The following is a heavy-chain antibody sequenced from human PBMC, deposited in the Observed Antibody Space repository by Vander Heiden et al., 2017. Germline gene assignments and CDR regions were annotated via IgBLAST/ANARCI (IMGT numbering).Heavy chain of an antibody. D-gene: IGHD6-13*01. CDR3: ARVGAAATGAFDI. Sequence: QVQLVESGGGGVQPGRSLRLSCAASGFTCSSYGMHWVRQAPGKGLEWVAVIWYDGSNKYYADSVKGRFTISRDNSKNTLYLQMNSLRAEDTAVYYCARVGAAATGAFDIWGQGTMVTVSS. J-gene: IGHJ3*02. V-gene: IGHV3-33*01. CDR1: GFTCSSYG. CDR2: IWYDGSNK.